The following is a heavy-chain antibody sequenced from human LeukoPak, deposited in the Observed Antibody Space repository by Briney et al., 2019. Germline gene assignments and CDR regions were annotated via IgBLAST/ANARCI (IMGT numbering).Heavy chain of an antibody. CDR3: ARAGYYYDSSGYYYAGVDY. Sequence: ASVKVSCKASGYTFTGYYIHWVRQAPGQGLEWMGRINPNSGGTNYAQKFQGRVTMTRDTSISTAYMELSRLRSDDTAVYYCARAGYYYDSSGYYYAGVDYWGQGTLVTVSS. CDR1: GYTFTGYY. D-gene: IGHD3-22*01. V-gene: IGHV1-2*06. J-gene: IGHJ4*02. CDR2: INPNSGGT.